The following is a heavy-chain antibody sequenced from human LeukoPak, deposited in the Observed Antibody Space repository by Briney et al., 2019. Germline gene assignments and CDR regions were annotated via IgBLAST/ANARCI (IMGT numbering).Heavy chain of an antibody. D-gene: IGHD2-21*02. Sequence: GRSLRLSCAASGFTFDDYAMHWVRQAPGKSLEWVSGISWNSGSIGYADSVKGRFTISRDNAKNSLYLQMNSLRAEDTALYYCAKSPTATPGHDAFDIWGQGTMVTVSS. J-gene: IGHJ3*02. CDR2: ISWNSGSI. V-gene: IGHV3-9*01. CDR3: AKSPTATPGHDAFDI. CDR1: GFTFDDYA.